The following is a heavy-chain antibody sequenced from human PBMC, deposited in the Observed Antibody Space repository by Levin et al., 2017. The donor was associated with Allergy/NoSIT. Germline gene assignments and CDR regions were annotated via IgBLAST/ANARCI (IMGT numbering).Heavy chain of an antibody. J-gene: IGHJ4*02. D-gene: IGHD1-26*01. Sequence: MSGGSLRLSCAASGFTFSRYSMNWVRQAPGKGLEWVSSIGSTGTYMYYADSVKGRFTISRDNAKNSLYLQINSLRAEDTAIYYCARLSSGSYSFDYWGQGTLVTVSS. CDR3: ARLSSGSYSFDY. CDR1: GFTFSRYS. V-gene: IGHV3-21*01. CDR2: IGSTGTYM.